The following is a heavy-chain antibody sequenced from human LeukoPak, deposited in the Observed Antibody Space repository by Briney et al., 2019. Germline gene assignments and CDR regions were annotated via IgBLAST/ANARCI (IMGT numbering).Heavy chain of an antibody. D-gene: IGHD4-17*01. CDR2: IYYSGST. V-gene: IGHV4-39*01. CDR1: AGSISSSSYY. J-gene: IGHJ5*02. CDR3: ARHTHDYGDNADWFDP. Sequence: PSETLSLTCTVSAGSISSSSYYWGWIRQPPGKGLEWIGSIYYSGSTYYNPSLKSRVTISVDTSKNQFSLKLSSVTAADTAVYYCARHTHDYGDNADWFDPRGQGTLVTVSS.